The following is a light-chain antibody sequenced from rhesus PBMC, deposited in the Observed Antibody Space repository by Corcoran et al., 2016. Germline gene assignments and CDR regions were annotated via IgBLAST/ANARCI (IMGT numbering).Light chain of an antibody. V-gene: IGKV1-22*01. CDR1: KSMSSW. CDR2: KAS. J-gene: IGKJ4*01. Sequence: DIQMTQSPSSLSASVGDTVHITCRASKSMSSWLDWYQQKPAKAPKLLIYKASSLQSGVPSRFSRSGSGTYFTLTISSLQPSVFATYYCLQYSSSLTFGGGTKVEIK. CDR3: LQYSSSLT.